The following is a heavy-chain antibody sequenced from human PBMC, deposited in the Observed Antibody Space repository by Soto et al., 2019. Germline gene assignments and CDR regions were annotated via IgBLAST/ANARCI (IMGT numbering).Heavy chain of an antibody. CDR3: ARDTSIAAAGQPGRVTAIYSEPPDY. CDR2: ISYDGSNK. Sequence: GGSLRLSCAASGFTFSSYAMHWVRQAPGKGLEWVAVISYDGSNKYYADSVKGRFTISRDNSKNTLYLQMNSLRAEDTAVYYCARDTSIAAAGQPGRVTAIYSEPPDYWGQGTLVTVSS. J-gene: IGHJ4*02. V-gene: IGHV3-30-3*01. D-gene: IGHD6-13*01. CDR1: GFTFSSYA.